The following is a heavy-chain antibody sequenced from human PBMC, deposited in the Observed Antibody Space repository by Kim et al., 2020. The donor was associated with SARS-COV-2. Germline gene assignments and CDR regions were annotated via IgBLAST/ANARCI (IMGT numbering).Heavy chain of an antibody. V-gene: IGHV3-23*01. CDR3: AKQGEDYGDYFLPPFDY. D-gene: IGHD4-17*01. CDR2: ISGSGGST. CDR1: GFTFSSYA. J-gene: IGHJ4*02. Sequence: GGSLRLSCAASGFTFSSYAMSWVHQAPGKGLEWVSAISGSGGSTYYADSVKGRFTISRDNSKNTLYLQMNSLRAEDTAVYYCAKQGEDYGDYFLPPFDYWGQGTLVTVSS.